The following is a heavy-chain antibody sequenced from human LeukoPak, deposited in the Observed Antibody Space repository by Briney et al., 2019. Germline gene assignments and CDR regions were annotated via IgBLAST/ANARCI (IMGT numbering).Heavy chain of an antibody. J-gene: IGHJ4*02. V-gene: IGHV1-46*03. CDR3: ARDQPNYYGSGSYYMSLGY. D-gene: IGHD3-10*01. CDR2: INPRGGST. CDR1: GYTFSSYY. Sequence: ASVKVSCKASGYTFSSYYMHWVRQAPGQGLEWMGIINPRGGSTSYAQKFQGRVTMTRDTSTSTVYMELSSLRSEDTAVYYCARDQPNYYGSGSYYMSLGYWGQGTLVTVSS.